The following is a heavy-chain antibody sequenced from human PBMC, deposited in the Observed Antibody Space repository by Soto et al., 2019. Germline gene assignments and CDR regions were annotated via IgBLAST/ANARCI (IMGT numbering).Heavy chain of an antibody. J-gene: IGHJ4*02. CDR3: TSLYYGH. CDR1: EFTFTYAW. Sequence: GGSLRLSCAASEFTFTYAWMSWVRQAPGKGLEWVGRIKSKTDGGTTDYAAPVNGRFTISRDESQNTLYLQMNSLKTEDTAVYYCTSLYYGHWGQGTLVTVSS. CDR2: IKSKTDGGTT. V-gene: IGHV3-15*01. D-gene: IGHD3-16*02.